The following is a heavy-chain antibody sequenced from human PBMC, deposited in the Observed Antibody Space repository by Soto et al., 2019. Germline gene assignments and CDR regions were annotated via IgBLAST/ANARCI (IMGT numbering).Heavy chain of an antibody. CDR2: TTPNSGDT. V-gene: IGHV1-2*06. J-gene: IGHJ4*03. CDR3: VRWDYGSNSLEF. Sequence: ASVKVSCKTSGYIFTGYFIHWVRQTPGQGLQWMGRTTPNSGDTKYGQTFQGRVTFTRDTSTSTAYMELSGLRSDDTALYYCVRWDYGSNSLEFWGQGTLVTVSS. D-gene: IGHD4-17*01. CDR1: GYIFTGYF.